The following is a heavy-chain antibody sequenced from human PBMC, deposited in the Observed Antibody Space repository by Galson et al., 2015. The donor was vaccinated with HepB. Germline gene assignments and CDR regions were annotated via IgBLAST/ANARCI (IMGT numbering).Heavy chain of an antibody. D-gene: IGHD2-15*01. CDR2: TYYRSKWYN. CDR1: GDSVSSNSAA. CDR3: ARELVVAAIYYYYYMDV. V-gene: IGHV6-1*01. J-gene: IGHJ6*03. Sequence: CAISGDSVSSNSAAWNWIRQSPSRGLEWLGRTYYRSKWYNNYAVSVKSRITINPDTSKNQFSLQLNSVTPEDTAVYYCARELVVAAIYYYYYMDVWGKGTTVTVSS.